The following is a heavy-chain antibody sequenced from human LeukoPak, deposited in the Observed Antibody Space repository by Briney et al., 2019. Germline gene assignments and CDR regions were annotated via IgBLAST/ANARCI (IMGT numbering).Heavy chain of an antibody. CDR2: IYYSGST. J-gene: IGHJ6*02. V-gene: IGHV4-59*01. CDR1: GRSISSYY. Sequence: PSEPLSLTCTVSGRSISSYYWSWLRQPPGKGLEWLGYIYYSGSTNYNPSLKSRVTISVDTSKNQFSLKLSSVTAADTAVYYCARERAAARPHSYYGMDVWGQGTTVTVSS. D-gene: IGHD6-6*01. CDR3: ARERAAARPHSYYGMDV.